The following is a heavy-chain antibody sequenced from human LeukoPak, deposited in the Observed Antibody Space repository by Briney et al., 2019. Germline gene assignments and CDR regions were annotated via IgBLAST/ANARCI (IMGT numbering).Heavy chain of an antibody. CDR2: INHSGST. V-gene: IGHV4-34*01. J-gene: IGHJ4*02. CDR3: ARGRPNYYDSSGYYYY. CDR1: GGSFSGYY. Sequence: PSETLSLTCAVYGGSFSGYYWSWIRQPPGKGLEWIGEINHSGSTNYNPSLKSRVTISVDTSKNQFPLKLSSVTAADTAVYYCARGRPNYYDSSGYYYYWGQGTLVTVSS. D-gene: IGHD3-22*01.